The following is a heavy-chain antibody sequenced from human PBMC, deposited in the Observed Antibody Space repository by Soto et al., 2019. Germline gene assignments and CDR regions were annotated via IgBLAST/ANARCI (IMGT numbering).Heavy chain of an antibody. CDR2: ISYDGSNK. J-gene: IGHJ4*02. Sequence: QVQLVESGGGVVQPGRSLRLSCAASGFTFSSYGMHWVRQAPGKGLEWVAVISYDGSNKYYADSVKGRFTISRDNSKNTLYLQMNSLRAEDTAVYYCAILGYSRSWDYWGQGTLVTVSS. V-gene: IGHV3-30*03. CDR1: GFTFSSYG. D-gene: IGHD6-13*01. CDR3: AILGYSRSWDY.